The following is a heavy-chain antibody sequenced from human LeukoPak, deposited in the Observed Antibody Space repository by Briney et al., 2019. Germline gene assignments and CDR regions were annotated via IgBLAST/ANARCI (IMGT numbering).Heavy chain of an antibody. D-gene: IGHD5-24*01. V-gene: IGHV3-23*01. CDR1: GFSFSTYD. Sequence: GGSRRLSCVGSGFSFSTYDMGSVRQTPGKGLEWVSAISTTGGYTEDADSVKGRFTISRDNSQDTLFLLMHSLRAEDTAVYYCAKNPATINSPFDIWGQGPLVTVSP. CDR3: AKNPATINSPFDI. CDR2: ISTTGGYT. J-gene: IGHJ4*02.